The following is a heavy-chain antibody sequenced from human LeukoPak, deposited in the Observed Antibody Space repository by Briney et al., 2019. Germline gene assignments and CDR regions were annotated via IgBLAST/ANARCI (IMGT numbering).Heavy chain of an antibody. CDR2: ISWNSGRI. V-gene: IGHV3-9*01. CDR1: GFTFDDYA. Sequence: PGGSLRLSCAASGFTFDDYAMHWVRQAPGKGLEWVSGISWNSGRIGYADTVKGRFTIPRDNAKNSLYLQMNSLRAEDTALYYCAKADCSSTSCFTDYWGQGTLVTVPS. J-gene: IGHJ4*02. D-gene: IGHD2-2*02. CDR3: AKADCSSTSCFTDY.